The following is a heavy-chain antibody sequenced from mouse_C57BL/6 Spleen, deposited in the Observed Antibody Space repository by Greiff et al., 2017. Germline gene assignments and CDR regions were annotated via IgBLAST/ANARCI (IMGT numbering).Heavy chain of an antibody. CDR1: GYTFTDYN. J-gene: IGHJ1*03. CDR3: ALTTVVATNWYFDV. V-gene: IGHV1-18*01. D-gene: IGHD1-1*01. CDR2: INPNNGGT. Sequence: VHVKQSGPELVKPGASVKIPCKASGYTFTDYNMDWVKQSHGKSLEWIGDINPNNGGTIYNQKFKGKATLTVDKSSSTAYMELRSLTSEDTAVYYCALTTVVATNWYFDVWGTGTTVTVSS.